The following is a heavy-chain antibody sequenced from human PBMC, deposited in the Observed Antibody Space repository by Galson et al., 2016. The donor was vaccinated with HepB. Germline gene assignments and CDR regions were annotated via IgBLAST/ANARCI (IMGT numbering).Heavy chain of an antibody. Sequence: PALVKPTQTLTLTCTFSGFSLSTTAVAVGWIRQPPGKALEWLALIYWDDDKRYSPFLKNRLTITKDTSKDQVVLTMTNMDPVDTATYYCAHRLYTKTADAFDVWGQGTMVTVSS. CDR2: IYWDDDK. V-gene: IGHV2-5*02. D-gene: IGHD2-2*02. CDR1: GFSLSTTAVA. J-gene: IGHJ3*01. CDR3: AHRLYTKTADAFDV.